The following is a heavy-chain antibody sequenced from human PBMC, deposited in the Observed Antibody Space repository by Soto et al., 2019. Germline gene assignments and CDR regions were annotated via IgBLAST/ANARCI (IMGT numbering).Heavy chain of an antibody. Sequence: SETLSLTCAVSGGSISSGGYSWSWIRQPPGKGLEWIGYIHYSGSTNYNPSLKSRVTMSVDTSKNQFSLKLTSVNAADTAVYYCTRGGDAYKNGHWGQGTLVTVSS. D-gene: IGHD2-21*01. CDR1: GGSISSGGYS. V-gene: IGHV4-61*08. J-gene: IGHJ4*02. CDR2: IHYSGST. CDR3: TRGGDAYKNGH.